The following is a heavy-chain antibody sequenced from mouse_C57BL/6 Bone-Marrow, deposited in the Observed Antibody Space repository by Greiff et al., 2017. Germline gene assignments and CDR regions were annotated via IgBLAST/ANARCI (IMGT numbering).Heavy chain of an antibody. J-gene: IGHJ1*03. Sequence: VQLQQPGAELVKPGASVKLSCKASGYTFTCYWMHWVKQRPGQGLEWIGMIHPNSGSTNYNEKFKSKATLTVDKSSSTAYMQLSSLTSEDSAVYYCARYYYGSSYWYFDVWGTGTTVTVSS. CDR2: IHPNSGST. D-gene: IGHD1-1*01. CDR3: ARYYYGSSYWYFDV. V-gene: IGHV1-64*01. CDR1: GYTFTCYW.